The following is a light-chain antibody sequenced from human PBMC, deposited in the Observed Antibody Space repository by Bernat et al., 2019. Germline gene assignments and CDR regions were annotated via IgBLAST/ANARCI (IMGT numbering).Light chain of an antibody. CDR2: DVR. J-gene: IGLJ3*02. CDR3: SSYTSSSTLV. V-gene: IGLV2-14*03. CDR1: SSDAGGYNY. Sequence: HSALTQPASVSGSPGQSITISCTGTSSDAGGYNYVSWYQQHPGRAPKLMIYDVRDRPSGISNRFSGSKSGNTASLTISGLLDEDEADYYCSSYTSSSTLVFGGGTRLTVL.